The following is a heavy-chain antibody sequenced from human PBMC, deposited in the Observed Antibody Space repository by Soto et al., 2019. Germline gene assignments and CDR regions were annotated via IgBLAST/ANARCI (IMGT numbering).Heavy chain of an antibody. CDR3: AKGGWYVGATLYYFDY. CDR2: ISGSGGST. J-gene: IGHJ4*02. CDR1: GFTFSSYA. Sequence: GGSLRLSCAASGFTFSSYAMSWVRQAPGKGLEWVSAISGSGGSTYYADSVKGRFTISRDNSKNTLYLQMNSLRAEDTAVYYCAKGGWYVGATLYYFDYWGQGTLVTVSS. D-gene: IGHD1-26*01. V-gene: IGHV3-23*01.